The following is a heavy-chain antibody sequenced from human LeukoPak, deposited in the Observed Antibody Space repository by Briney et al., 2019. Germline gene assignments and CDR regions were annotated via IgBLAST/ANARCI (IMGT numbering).Heavy chain of an antibody. CDR2: VGTSADT. Sequence: GGSLRLPCLASGFTFSSYAMDWVRQAPGQGLQWVSAVGTSADTYYADSVKGRFTISRDNAKNSLYLQMNSLRAEDTAVYYCARAGNYYGRHTNWFDPWGQGTLVTVSS. D-gene: IGHD3-10*01. CDR1: GFTFSSYA. CDR3: ARAGNYYGRHTNWFDP. V-gene: IGHV3-69-1*01. J-gene: IGHJ5*02.